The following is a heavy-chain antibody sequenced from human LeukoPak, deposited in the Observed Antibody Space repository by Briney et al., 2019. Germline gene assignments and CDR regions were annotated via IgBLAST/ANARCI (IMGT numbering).Heavy chain of an antibody. CDR1: GGSISSSSYY. CDR2: IYYSGST. J-gene: IGHJ4*02. Sequence: PSETLSLTCTVSGGSISSSSYYWGWIRQPPGKGLEWIGSIYYSGSTYYNPSLKSRVTISVDTSKNQFSLKLSSVTAADTAVYYCARAGGGGYYVVAQSRSVFDYWGQGTLVTVSS. CDR3: ARAGGGGYYVVAQSRSVFDY. V-gene: IGHV4-39*07. D-gene: IGHD1-26*01.